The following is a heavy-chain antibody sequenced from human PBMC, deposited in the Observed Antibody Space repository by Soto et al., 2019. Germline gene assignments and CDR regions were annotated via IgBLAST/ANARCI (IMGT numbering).Heavy chain of an antibody. Sequence: QVQLVESGGGVVQPGRSLRLSCAASGFTFSSYAMHWVRQAPGKGLEWVAVISYDGSNKYYADSVKGRFTISRDNSKNTLYLQMNSLRAEDTAVYYCARDVEQYSSCPKGHYFDYWGQGTLVTVSS. V-gene: IGHV3-30-3*01. D-gene: IGHD6-19*01. CDR2: ISYDGSNK. CDR3: ARDVEQYSSCPKGHYFDY. CDR1: GFTFSSYA. J-gene: IGHJ4*02.